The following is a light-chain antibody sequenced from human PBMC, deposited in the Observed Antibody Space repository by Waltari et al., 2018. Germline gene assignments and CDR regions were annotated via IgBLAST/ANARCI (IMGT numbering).Light chain of an antibody. CDR2: WAS. CDR1: QSVLYSSNNKNY. J-gene: IGKJ3*01. CDR3: QQYYSTPRT. Sequence: DIVMTQSPDSLAVTLGERATINCKSSQSVLYSSNNKNYLAWYQQKPGQPPILLIYWASTRESGVPDRFSGSGSGTDFTLTISSLQAEDVAVYYCQQYYSTPRTFGPGTKVDIK. V-gene: IGKV4-1*01.